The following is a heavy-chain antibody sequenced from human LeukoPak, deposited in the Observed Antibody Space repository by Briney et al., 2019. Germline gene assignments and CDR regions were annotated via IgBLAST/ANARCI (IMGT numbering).Heavy chain of an antibody. D-gene: IGHD6-13*01. CDR3: ARVRYSSSWRAFDI. J-gene: IGHJ3*02. V-gene: IGHV4-4*07. CDR1: GGSISSYY. CDR2: IYTSGST. Sequence: SETLSLTCTVSGGSISSYYWSWIRQPAGKGLEWIGRIYTSGSTNYNPSLKSRVTMSVDTSKNQFSLKLSSVTAADTAVYYCARVRYSSSWRAFDIWAKGQWSPSLQ.